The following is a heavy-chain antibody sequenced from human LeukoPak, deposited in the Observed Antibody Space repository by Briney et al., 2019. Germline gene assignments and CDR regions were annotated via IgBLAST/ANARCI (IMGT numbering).Heavy chain of an antibody. CDR3: ARVPSPYYYYGMDV. CDR2: INHSGST. J-gene: IGHJ6*02. V-gene: IGHV4-34*01. Sequence: PSETLSLTCAVYGGSLSGYYWRWIRQPLRKGLEWIGEINHSGSTNYNPSLKSRVTISVDTSKNQFSLKLSSVTAADTAVYYCARVPSPYYYYGMDVWGQGTTVTVSS. CDR1: GGSLSGYY. D-gene: IGHD6-6*01.